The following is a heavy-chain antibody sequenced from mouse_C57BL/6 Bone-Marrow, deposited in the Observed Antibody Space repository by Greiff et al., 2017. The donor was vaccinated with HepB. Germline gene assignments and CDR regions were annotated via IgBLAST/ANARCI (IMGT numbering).Heavy chain of an antibody. CDR1: GYSITSGYY. Sequence: EESGPGLVKPSQSLSLTCSVTGYSITSGYYWNWIRQFPGNKLEWMGYISYDGSNNYNPSLKNRISITRDTSKNQFFLKLNSVTTEDTATYYCARGELLPLFDYWGQGTTLTVSS. D-gene: IGHD2-12*01. V-gene: IGHV3-6*01. CDR3: ARGELLPLFDY. J-gene: IGHJ2*01. CDR2: ISYDGSN.